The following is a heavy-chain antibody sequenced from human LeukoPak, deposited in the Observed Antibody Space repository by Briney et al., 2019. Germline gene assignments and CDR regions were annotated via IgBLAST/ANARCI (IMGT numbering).Heavy chain of an antibody. CDR2: IYYSGST. CDR3: ARRDGYNSLGY. V-gene: IGHV4-59*11. Sequence: SETLSLTCTVSGGSISSHYWSWIRQPPGKGLEWIGYIYYSGSTNYNPSLKSRVTISVDTSKNQFSLKLSSVTAADTAVYYCARRDGYNSLGYWGQGTLVTVSS. CDR1: GGSISSHY. D-gene: IGHD5-24*01. J-gene: IGHJ4*02.